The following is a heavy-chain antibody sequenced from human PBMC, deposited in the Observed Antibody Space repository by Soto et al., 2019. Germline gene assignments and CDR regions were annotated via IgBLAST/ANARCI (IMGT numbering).Heavy chain of an antibody. D-gene: IGHD1-26*01. J-gene: IGHJ4*02. CDR3: ARDGGRHSGGIDY. CDR1: GGTFSSYS. CDR2: IIPIFGTA. Sequence: QVQLVQSGAEVKKPGSSVKVSCKASGGTFSSYSINCVRQAPGQGLAWMREIIPIFGTANYAQTFQVRVTITADESASTASLELSSLRSEDPAVYYCARDGGRHSGGIDYWGQGTLVTVSS. V-gene: IGHV1-69*01.